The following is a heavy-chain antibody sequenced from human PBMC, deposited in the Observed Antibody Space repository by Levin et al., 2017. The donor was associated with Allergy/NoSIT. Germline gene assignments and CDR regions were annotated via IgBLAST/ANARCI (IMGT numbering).Heavy chain of an antibody. CDR3: AKSVVVVAALDY. CDR2: IGWNSGSI. D-gene: IGHD2-15*01. Sequence: SCAASGFTFDDYAMHWVRQAPGKGLEWVSGIGWNSGSIGYADSVKGRFTISRDNAKNSLYLQMNSLRAEDTAFYYCAKSVVVVAALDYWGQGTLVTVSS. CDR1: GFTFDDYA. J-gene: IGHJ4*02. V-gene: IGHV3-9*01.